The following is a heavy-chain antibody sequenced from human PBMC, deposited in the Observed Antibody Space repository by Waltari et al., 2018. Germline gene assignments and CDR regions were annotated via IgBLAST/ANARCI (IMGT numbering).Heavy chain of an antibody. V-gene: IGHV3-30*02. D-gene: IGHD6-19*01. J-gene: IGHJ4*02. Sequence: QVQLVESGGGVVQPGGSLRLSCAASGFTFSTYGMHWFRQAPGKGVEWVAFIRDDGSNKYYGDSVKGRFTISRDNSKHTLYLQMNSLRAEDTAVYYCAKALYSSGWYEGVDYWGQGTLVTVSS. CDR2: IRDDGSNK. CDR1: GFTFSTYG. CDR3: AKALYSSGWYEGVDY.